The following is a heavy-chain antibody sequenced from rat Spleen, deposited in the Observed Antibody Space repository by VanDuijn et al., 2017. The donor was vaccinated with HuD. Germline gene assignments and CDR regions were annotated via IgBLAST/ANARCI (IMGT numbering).Heavy chain of an antibody. CDR3: TTDRIYYYSGDRYYWDFDF. V-gene: IGHV5-20*01. J-gene: IGHJ1*01. D-gene: IGHD1-1*01. CDR1: GFTFSNYD. Sequence: EVQLVESDGGLVQPGRSLELSCAASGFTFSNYDMAWVRQAPTKGLEWVASISYDGSSTYYRDSVKGRFTISRDNAKSTLYLQMDSLRSEDTATYYCTTDRIYYYSGDRYYWDFDFWGPGTMVTVSS. CDR2: ISYDGSST.